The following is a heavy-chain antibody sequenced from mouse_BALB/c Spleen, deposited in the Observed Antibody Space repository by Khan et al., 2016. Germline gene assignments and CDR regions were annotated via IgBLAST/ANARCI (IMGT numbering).Heavy chain of an antibody. CDR3: ARSKIRGYFDY. J-gene: IGHJ2*01. CDR1: GYTFTNYW. CDR2: IYPGDGDT. D-gene: IGHD2-4*01. V-gene: IGHV1-87*01. Sequence: VELVESGAELARPGASVKLSCKASGYTFTNYWMQWVKQRPGQGLEWIGAIYPGDGDTRYTQKFKAKATLTADESSSTASMQLSSFASEDSAVYYCARSKIRGYFDYWGQGTTLTVSS.